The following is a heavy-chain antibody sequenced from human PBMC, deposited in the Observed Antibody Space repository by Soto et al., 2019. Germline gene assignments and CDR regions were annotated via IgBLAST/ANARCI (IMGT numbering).Heavy chain of an antibody. CDR1: GFTFDDYG. Sequence: GGSLRLSCAASGFTFDDYGMSWVRQAPGKGLEWVSGINWNGGSTGYADSVKGRFTISRDNAKNSLYLQMNSLRAEDTALYHCARDHYLMVEWLPVCMDVWGKGTTVTVSS. CDR2: INWNGGST. V-gene: IGHV3-20*01. D-gene: IGHD3-3*01. J-gene: IGHJ6*03. CDR3: ARDHYLMVEWLPVCMDV.